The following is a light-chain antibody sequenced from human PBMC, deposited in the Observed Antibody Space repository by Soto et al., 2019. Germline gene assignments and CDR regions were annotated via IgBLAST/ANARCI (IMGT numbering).Light chain of an antibody. V-gene: IGLV3-21*04. J-gene: IGLJ2*01. CDR2: YDR. CDR1: DNDIGRKS. CDR3: QVWDSSNDQGV. Sequence: SYELTQPPSVSVAPGKTASISCDGNDNDIGRKSVHWYQQKPGQAPLLVIHYDRDRPSGIPERFSGSNSGTTATLTISRVEAGDEADYYCQVWDSSNDQGVFGGGTKVTVL.